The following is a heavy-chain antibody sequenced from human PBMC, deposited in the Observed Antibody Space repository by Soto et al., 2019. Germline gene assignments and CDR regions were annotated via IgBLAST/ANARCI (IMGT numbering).Heavy chain of an antibody. J-gene: IGHJ6*03. Sequence: QVQLVQSGAEVKKPGASVKVSCKASGYTFTGYYMHWVRQAPGQGLEWMGWINPNSGGTNYAQKFQGWVTMTRDTSISTAYMELSRLRSDDTAVYYCARGYSARYYYYYMDVWGKGTTVTVSS. CDR3: ARGYSARYYYYYMDV. D-gene: IGHD1-1*01. CDR2: INPNSGGT. CDR1: GYTFTGYY. V-gene: IGHV1-2*04.